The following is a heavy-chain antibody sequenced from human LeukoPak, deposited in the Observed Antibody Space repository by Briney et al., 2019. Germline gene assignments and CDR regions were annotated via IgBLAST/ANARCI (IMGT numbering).Heavy chain of an antibody. CDR2: IYTSGST. Sequence: SETLSLTCTVSGGSISSYYWSWLRQPAGKGLEWIGRIYTSGSTNYNPSLKSRVTMSVDTSKNQFSLKLSSVTAADTAVYYCARDGSSWSHDAFDIWGQGTMVTVSS. D-gene: IGHD6-13*01. V-gene: IGHV4-4*07. CDR1: GGSISSYY. J-gene: IGHJ3*02. CDR3: ARDGSSWSHDAFDI.